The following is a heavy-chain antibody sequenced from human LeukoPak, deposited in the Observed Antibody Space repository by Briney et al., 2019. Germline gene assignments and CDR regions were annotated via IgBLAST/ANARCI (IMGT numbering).Heavy chain of an antibody. Sequence: GGALRLSCAASGFTFSSYSMNWVRQAPGKGREWVSSISSSSSYIYYADSVKGRFTISRDNAKNSLYLQMNSLRAEDTAVYYCARGPCSGGSCYSDYFDYWGQGTLVTVSS. CDR1: GFTFSSYS. D-gene: IGHD2-15*01. CDR3: ARGPCSGGSCYSDYFDY. J-gene: IGHJ4*02. V-gene: IGHV3-21*01. CDR2: ISSSSSYI.